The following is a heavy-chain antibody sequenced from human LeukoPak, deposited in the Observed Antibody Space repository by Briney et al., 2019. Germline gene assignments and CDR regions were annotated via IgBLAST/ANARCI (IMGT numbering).Heavy chain of an antibody. J-gene: IGHJ5*02. CDR1: GFTFSNAW. CDR3: TTRPYCSSTSCYSNWFDP. Sequence: GGSLRLSCAASGFTFSNAWMSWVRQAPGKGLEWVGRIKSKTDGGTTDYAAPVKGRFTISRDDSKNTLYLQMNSLKTEDTAVYYCTTRPYCSSTSCYSNWFDPWGQGTLVTVSS. D-gene: IGHD2-2*01. CDR2: IKSKTDGGTT. V-gene: IGHV3-15*01.